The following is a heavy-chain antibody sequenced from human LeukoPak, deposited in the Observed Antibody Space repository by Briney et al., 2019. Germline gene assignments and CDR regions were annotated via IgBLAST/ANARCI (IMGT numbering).Heavy chain of an antibody. J-gene: IGHJ3*02. CDR1: GFTFSSYS. Sequence: GGSLRLSCAASGFTFSSYSMNWVRQAPGKGLEWVSSISSSSSYIYYADSVKGRFTISRDNAKNSLYLQMNSLRAEDTAVYYCASPYYYDSSGLDAFDIWGQGTMVTVSP. CDR2: ISSSSSYI. CDR3: ASPYYYDSSGLDAFDI. V-gene: IGHV3-21*01. D-gene: IGHD3-22*01.